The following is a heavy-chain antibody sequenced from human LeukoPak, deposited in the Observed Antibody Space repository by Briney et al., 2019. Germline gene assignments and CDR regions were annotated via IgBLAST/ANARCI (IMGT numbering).Heavy chain of an antibody. CDR1: SGSISSPSYY. CDR3: ASLYFVSSGHLEFDY. D-gene: IGHD3-22*01. J-gene: IGHJ4*02. CDR2: IYYSGNT. Sequence: PSETLSLTCTVSSGSISSPSYYWGWIRQPPGKGLEWIGNIYYSGNTYYNPSLQSRVTMSVDTSKQRFSLRLNSVTAADTAVYYCASLYFVSSGHLEFDYWGQGILVTVSS. V-gene: IGHV4-39*01.